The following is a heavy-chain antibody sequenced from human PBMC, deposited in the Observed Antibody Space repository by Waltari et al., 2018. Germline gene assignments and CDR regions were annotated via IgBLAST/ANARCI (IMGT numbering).Heavy chain of an antibody. V-gene: IGHV3-23*04. CDR1: GFTSFNYF. CDR3: AKGFEDLLPFDH. Sequence: EVQLVESGGGLVQPGGSLRLSCAASGFTSFNYFISWVRQAPGKGLEWISASSDGGVYTYYADSVEGRFTISRDSSKNTIYLQMNSPRVEDTALYYCAKGFEDLLPFDHWGQGTQVTVSS. J-gene: IGHJ4*02. D-gene: IGHD2-21*01. CDR2: SSDGGVYT.